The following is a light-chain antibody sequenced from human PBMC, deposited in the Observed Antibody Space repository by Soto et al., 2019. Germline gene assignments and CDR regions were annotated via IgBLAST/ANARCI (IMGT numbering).Light chain of an antibody. Sequence: EIVLTQSPGTLSLSPGERATLSCRASQSVSNTYLAWYQQKPGQAPRHLIYGASSRATGIPDRFSGRGSGTDFTLTISRLEPEDFAVYYCQQFAGLWTFGQGTKVEIK. CDR2: GAS. V-gene: IGKV3-20*01. J-gene: IGKJ1*01. CDR1: QSVSNTY. CDR3: QQFAGLWT.